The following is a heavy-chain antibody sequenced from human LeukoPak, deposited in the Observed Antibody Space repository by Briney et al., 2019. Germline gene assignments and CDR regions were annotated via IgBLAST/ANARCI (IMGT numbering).Heavy chain of an antibody. CDR1: GFTFSNYW. CDR2: IKQDGSET. V-gene: IGHV3-7*01. Sequence: GGSLRLSCAASGFTFSNYWMSWVRQAPGMGLELVANIKQDGSETYYVDSVKGRFTISRDNAKNSLSLLMNSLRAEDTAVYYCAKASAGYFDYWGQGALVTVSS. J-gene: IGHJ4*02. CDR3: AKASAGYFDY.